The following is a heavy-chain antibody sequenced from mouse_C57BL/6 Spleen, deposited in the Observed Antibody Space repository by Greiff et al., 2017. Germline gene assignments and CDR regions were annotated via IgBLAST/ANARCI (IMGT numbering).Heavy chain of an antibody. V-gene: IGHV5-6*01. J-gene: IGHJ1*03. D-gene: IGHD2-5*01. CDR1: GFTFSSYG. Sequence: DVQLVESGGDLVKPGGSLKLSCAASGFTFSSYGMSWVRQTPDKRLEWVATVSSGGSYTYYPDSVKGRFTISRDNAKNTRYLQMSSLKSEDTAMYYCANSNYWYFDVWGTGTTVTVSS. CDR2: VSSGGSYT. CDR3: ANSNYWYFDV.